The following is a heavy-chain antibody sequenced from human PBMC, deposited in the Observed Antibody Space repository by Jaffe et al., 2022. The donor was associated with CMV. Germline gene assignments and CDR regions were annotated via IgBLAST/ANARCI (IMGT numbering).Heavy chain of an antibody. CDR1: GFTFSSYE. CDR2: ISSSGSTI. D-gene: IGHD4-4*01. V-gene: IGHV3-48*03. J-gene: IGHJ6*03. Sequence: EVQLVESGGGLVQPGGSLRLSCAASGFTFSSYEMNWVRQAPGKGLEWVSYISSSGSTIYYADSVKGRFTISRDNAKNSLYLQMNSLRAEDTAVYYCARRAPYSNYGRGYYYYYMDVWGKGTTVTVSS. CDR3: ARRAPYSNYGRGYYYYYMDV.